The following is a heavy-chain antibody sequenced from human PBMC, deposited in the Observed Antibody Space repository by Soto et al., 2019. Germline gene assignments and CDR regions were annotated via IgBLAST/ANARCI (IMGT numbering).Heavy chain of an antibody. CDR2: IYTSGST. Sequence: SETLSLTCTVSGGSISSYYWSWIRQPAGKGLEWIGRIYTSGSTNCNPSLKSRVTMSVDTSKNQFSLKLSSVTAADTAVYYCARDRSEVAFLEWSPEEPYGMDVWGQGTTVTVSS. V-gene: IGHV4-4*07. CDR1: GGSISSYY. CDR3: ARDRSEVAFLEWSPEEPYGMDV. D-gene: IGHD3-3*02. J-gene: IGHJ6*02.